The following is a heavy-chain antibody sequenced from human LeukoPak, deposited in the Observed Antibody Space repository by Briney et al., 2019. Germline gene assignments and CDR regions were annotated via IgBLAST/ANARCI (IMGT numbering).Heavy chain of an antibody. CDR1: GFTFSDCA. Sequence: PGGSLRLSCAASGFTFSDCAMNWVRQAPGKGLEWVAVISYDVKNKWYAASVKGRFTITRDNSKNTLDLQMDSLRSEDTAVYYCVKGPHHDTSDHYRAFDNWGQGTLVTVSS. V-gene: IGHV3-30*04. CDR3: VKGPHHDTSDHYRAFDN. CDR2: ISYDVKNK. J-gene: IGHJ4*02. D-gene: IGHD3-22*01.